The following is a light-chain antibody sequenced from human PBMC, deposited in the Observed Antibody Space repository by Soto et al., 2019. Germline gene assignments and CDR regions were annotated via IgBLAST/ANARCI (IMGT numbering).Light chain of an antibody. CDR2: DVS. Sequence: QSALTQPASVSGSPGQSITISCTGTSSDVGGYNYVSWYQQHPGKAPKLMIYDVSNRPSGVSNRFSGSKSGNTASLTISGLQAEDEADYYCSSYTSSRGFLFGTGTKLTVL. J-gene: IGLJ1*01. V-gene: IGLV2-14*01. CDR1: SSDVGGYNY. CDR3: SSYTSSRGFL.